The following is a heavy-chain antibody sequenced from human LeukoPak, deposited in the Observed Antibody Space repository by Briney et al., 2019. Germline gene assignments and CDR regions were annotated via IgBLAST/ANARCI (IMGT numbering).Heavy chain of an antibody. V-gene: IGHV3-23*01. CDR2: ISGSGGST. CDR3: AKDQYCTSTSCYVGY. J-gene: IGHJ4*02. D-gene: IGHD2-2*01. Sequence: GGSLRLSCAASGFTFSSYAMSWVRQAPGGGLEGVSGISGSGGSTFYADSVRGRFTISRDNSKNTLYLQMNSLRAEDTAVYYCAKDQYCTSTSCYVGYWGQGTLVTVSS. CDR1: GFTFSSYA.